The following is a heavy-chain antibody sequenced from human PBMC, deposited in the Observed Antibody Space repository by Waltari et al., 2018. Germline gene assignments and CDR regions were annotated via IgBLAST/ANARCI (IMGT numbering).Heavy chain of an antibody. J-gene: IGHJ2*01. Sequence: QVQLVQSGAEVKKPGSSVKVSCKASGGTFSSYAISWVRQAPGQGLEWMGGIIPIFGTANYAQKFQGRVTSTADESTSTAYMELSSLRSEDTAVYYCASARNMVRGVIITSWYFDLWGRGTLVTVSS. D-gene: IGHD3-10*01. CDR3: ASARNMVRGVIITSWYFDL. V-gene: IGHV1-69*01. CDR2: IIPIFGTA. CDR1: GGTFSSYA.